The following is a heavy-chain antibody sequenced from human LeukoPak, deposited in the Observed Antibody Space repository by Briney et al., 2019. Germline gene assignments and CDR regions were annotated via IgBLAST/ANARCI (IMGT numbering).Heavy chain of an antibody. Sequence: ASVKVSCKASGGTFSSYAISWVRQAPGQGLEWMGGIIPIFGTANHAQKFQGRVTITADESTSTAYMELSSLRSEDTAVYYCARSEHYYDSSGYYYFDYWGQGTLVTVSS. J-gene: IGHJ4*02. CDR2: IIPIFGTA. D-gene: IGHD3-22*01. V-gene: IGHV1-69*13. CDR3: ARSEHYYDSSGYYYFDY. CDR1: GGTFSSYA.